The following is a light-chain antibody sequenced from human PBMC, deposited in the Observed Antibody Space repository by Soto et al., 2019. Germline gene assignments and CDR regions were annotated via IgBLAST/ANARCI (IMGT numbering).Light chain of an antibody. V-gene: IGKV1-5*03. J-gene: IGKJ2*01. CDR2: KAS. CDR3: QQYDSYSYT. Sequence: DIQMTQSPSTVSASVRDRVTITCRASQSISNWLAWYQQKPGEAPKLLIYKASTLDSGVPSRFSGSGSGTEFPLTISSLQPDEFATYYGQQYDSYSYTFGQGTKLEIK. CDR1: QSISNW.